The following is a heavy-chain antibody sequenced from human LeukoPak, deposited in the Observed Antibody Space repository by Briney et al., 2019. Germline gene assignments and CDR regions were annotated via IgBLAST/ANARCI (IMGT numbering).Heavy chain of an antibody. CDR3: AKDVSRNNWFHP. V-gene: IGHV1-2*02. CDR2: INPNSGGT. J-gene: IGHJ5*02. CDR1: EYTFTGYY. Sequence: GSVTHSCKASEYTFTGYYIHWVRQAPGPGLEWMGWINPNSGGTNYAQKFPGRVTMTRATSISTAYMELSRLTSDNTAVYYCAKDVSRNNWFHPWGQRTLVTAS.